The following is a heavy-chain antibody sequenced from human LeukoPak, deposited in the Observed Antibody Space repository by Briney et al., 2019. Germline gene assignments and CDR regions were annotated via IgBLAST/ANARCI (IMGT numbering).Heavy chain of an antibody. Sequence: QSGGSLRLSCAASGFTFSSYAMHWVRQAPGKGLEWVSYITFSSSIIYYADSVKGRFTISRDNAKNSLYLQMNSLRAEDTAVYYCAKDYDILTGYNYYYYMDVWGKGTTVTVSS. V-gene: IGHV3-48*01. D-gene: IGHD3-9*01. CDR2: ITFSSSII. CDR1: GFTFSSYA. J-gene: IGHJ6*03. CDR3: AKDYDILTGYNYYYYMDV.